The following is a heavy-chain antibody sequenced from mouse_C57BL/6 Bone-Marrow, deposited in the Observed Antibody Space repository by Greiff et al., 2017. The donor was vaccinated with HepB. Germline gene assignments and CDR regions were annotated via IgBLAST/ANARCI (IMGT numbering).Heavy chain of an antibody. CDR1: GYTFTDYY. J-gene: IGHJ3*01. CDR3: ASGATYYGRSWCAY. D-gene: IGHD2-10*01. Sequence: VQLQQSGPVLVKPGASVKMSCKASGYTFTDYYMNWVKQSHGKSLEWIGVINPYNGGTSYNQKFKGKATLTVDKSSSTAYMELNSLTSEDSAVYYCASGATYYGRSWCAYWGQGTLVTGSA. CDR2: INPYNGGT. V-gene: IGHV1-19*01.